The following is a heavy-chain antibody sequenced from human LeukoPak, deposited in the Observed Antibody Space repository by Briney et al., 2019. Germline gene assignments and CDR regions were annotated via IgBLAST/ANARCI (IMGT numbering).Heavy chain of an antibody. D-gene: IGHD3-3*01. CDR3: ARGPLEWSGYYSSYYYYYMDV. CDR1: GGSISSGSYY. CDR2: IYTSGST. J-gene: IGHJ6*03. V-gene: IGHV4-61*02. Sequence: SQTLSLTCTVSGGSISSGSYYWSWIRQPAGKGLEWIGRIYTSGSTNYNPSLKSRATISVDTSKNQFSLKLSSVTAADTAVYYCARGPLEWSGYYSSYYYYYMDVWGKGTTVTVSS.